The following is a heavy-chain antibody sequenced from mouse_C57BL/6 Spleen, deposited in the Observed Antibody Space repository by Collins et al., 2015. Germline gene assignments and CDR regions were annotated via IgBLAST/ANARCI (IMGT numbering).Heavy chain of an antibody. J-gene: IGHJ1*03. V-gene: IGHV9-3*01. Sequence: GKGLKWMGWINTYSGVPTYADDFKGRFAFSLQTSASTAYLQINNLKNEDTATYFCARSRYYYGSSYDWYFDVWGTGTTVTVSS. CDR3: ARSRYYYGSSYDWYFDV. CDR2: INTYSGVP. D-gene: IGHD1-1*01.